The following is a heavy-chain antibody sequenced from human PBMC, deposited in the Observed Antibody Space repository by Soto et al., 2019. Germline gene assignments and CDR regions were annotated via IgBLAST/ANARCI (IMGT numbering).Heavy chain of an antibody. CDR2: INHSGST. CDR3: ARGKPSGYRFGPRNVFYYGQDV. D-gene: IGHD5-18*01. CDR1: GGCFSGYY. V-gene: IGHV4-34*01. Sequence: SETLSVTCAVCGGCFSGYYWSWIRHPPGKGLEWIGEINHSGSTNYNPSLKSRVTTSVETSKNQFYLKVASVTAAGAAVYFCARGKPSGYRFGPRNVFYYGQDVWGPGTTVTVTS. J-gene: IGHJ6*02.